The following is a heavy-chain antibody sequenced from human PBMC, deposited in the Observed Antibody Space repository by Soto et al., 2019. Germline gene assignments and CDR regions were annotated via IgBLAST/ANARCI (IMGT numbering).Heavy chain of an antibody. CDR1: GGSISSGGYY. CDR3: ARRRDYYYYYMDV. J-gene: IGHJ6*03. V-gene: IGHV4-31*03. CDR2: IYYSGST. D-gene: IGHD2-21*01. Sequence: QVQLQESGPGLVKPSQTLSLTCTVSGGSISSGGYYWSWIRQHPGKGLEWIGYIYYSGSTYYNPSLKGRVTISVDTSKNQFSLKLSSVTAADTAVYYCARRRDYYYYYMDVWGKGTTVTVSS.